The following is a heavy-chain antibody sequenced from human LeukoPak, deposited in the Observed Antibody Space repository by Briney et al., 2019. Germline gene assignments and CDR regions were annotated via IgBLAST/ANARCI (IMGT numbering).Heavy chain of an antibody. CDR1: GFTFSTYR. V-gene: IGHV3-7*01. J-gene: IGHJ4*02. Sequence: GGSLRLSCAASGFTFSTYRMAWVRQAPGKGLEWVATITEDGSGKYHVDSVRGRFTVSRDNTNKLLFLQMNSLRAEDTAVYYCARDATRGGDNDYWGQGTRVIVSS. CDR3: ARDATRGGDNDY. CDR2: ITEDGSGK. D-gene: IGHD2-21*02.